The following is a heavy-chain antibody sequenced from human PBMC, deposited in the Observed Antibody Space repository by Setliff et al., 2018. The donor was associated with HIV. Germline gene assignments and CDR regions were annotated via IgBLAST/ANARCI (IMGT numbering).Heavy chain of an antibody. CDR3: AREAVWSDAFDI. CDR1: GFTFSTYA. J-gene: IGHJ3*02. D-gene: IGHD1-1*01. V-gene: IGHV3-23*01. Sequence: GGSLRLSCAASGFTFSTYAMSWVRQGPGKGLEWVSGISGGGTSRQYADSVKGRFTISRDNSKNTLYLQMNSLRAEDTAVYYCAREAVWSDAFDIWGQGTMVTVSS. CDR2: ISGGGTSR.